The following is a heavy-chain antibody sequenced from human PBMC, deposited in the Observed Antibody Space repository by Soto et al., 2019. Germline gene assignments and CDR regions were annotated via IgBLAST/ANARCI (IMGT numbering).Heavy chain of an antibody. CDR1: GFTFSSYW. J-gene: IGHJ3*02. CDR2: INSDGSST. D-gene: IGHD2-2*02. V-gene: IGHV3-74*01. CDR3: ARRPPEDIVVVQAAIPEHVFDI. Sequence: GGSLRLSCAASGFTFSSYWMHWVRQAPGKGLVWVSRINSDGSSTSYADSVKGRFTISRDNAKNTLYLQMNSLRAEDTAVYDCARRPPEDIVVVQAAIPEHVFDIWGQGTMVTVSS.